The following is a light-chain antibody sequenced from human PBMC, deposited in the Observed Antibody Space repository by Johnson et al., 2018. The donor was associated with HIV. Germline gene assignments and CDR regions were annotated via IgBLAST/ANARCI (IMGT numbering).Light chain of an antibody. CDR2: DNN. Sequence: QPVLTQPPSVSAAPGQTVTISCSGSSSNVGSSFVSWYRQVPGTAPKLLIYDNNKRPSGIPGRFSGSKSGPSATLGITGIQTGDEADYYCGTWDSSLTSYVIGAGIKVTVL. CDR3: GTWDSSLTSYV. CDR1: SSNVGSSF. J-gene: IGLJ1*01. V-gene: IGLV1-51*01.